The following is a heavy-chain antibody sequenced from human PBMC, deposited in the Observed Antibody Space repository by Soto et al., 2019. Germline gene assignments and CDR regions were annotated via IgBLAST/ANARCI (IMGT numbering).Heavy chain of an antibody. CDR2: IYHSGST. CDR3: ARALGSTDLFDY. Sequence: QVQLQESGPGLVKPSGTLSLTCAVSGGSISSSNWWSWVRRPPGKGLEWIGEIYHSGSTNYNPSFKSRVNISVDKSKNQFSLKLSSVTAADTAVYYCARALGSTDLFDYWGQGTLVTVSS. CDR1: GGSISSSNW. V-gene: IGHV4-4*02. J-gene: IGHJ4*02. D-gene: IGHD3-16*01.